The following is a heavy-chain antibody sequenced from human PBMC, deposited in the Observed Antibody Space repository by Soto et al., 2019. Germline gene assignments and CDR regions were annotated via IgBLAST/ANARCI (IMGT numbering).Heavy chain of an antibody. CDR1: GFTFSTYG. V-gene: IGHV3-30*02. CDR2: IWYHGSNK. J-gene: IGHJ6*02. D-gene: IGHD3-22*01. Sequence: GSMRISRTTSGFTFSTYGMHWVRQAPGKGLEWVATIWYHGSNKYYADSVKGRFTISRDNSKNTLYLQMNSLRAEDTAVYYCAKPWPYYYDSSGYYYHYYGMDVWGQGTTVTVSS. CDR3: AKPWPYYYDSSGYYYHYYGMDV.